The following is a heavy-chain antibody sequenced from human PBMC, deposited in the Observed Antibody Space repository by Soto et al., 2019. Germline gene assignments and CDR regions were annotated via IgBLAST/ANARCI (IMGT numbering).Heavy chain of an antibody. J-gene: IGHJ4*02. D-gene: IGHD4-17*01. Sequence: GGSMRLSCAASGFTFSSYVMHWVRQAPGKGLEWVAVISYDGSNKYYADSVKGRFTISRDNSKNTLYLQMNSLRAEDTAVYYCAKDPGAGDFDYWGQGTLVTAPQ. CDR1: GFTFSSYV. CDR3: AKDPGAGDFDY. V-gene: IGHV3-30*18. CDR2: ISYDGSNK.